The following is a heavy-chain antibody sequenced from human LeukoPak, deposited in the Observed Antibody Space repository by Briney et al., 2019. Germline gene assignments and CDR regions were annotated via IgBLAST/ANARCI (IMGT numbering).Heavy chain of an antibody. Sequence: PGGSLRLSCAASGFTFNTFNMNWVRQAPGKGLEWVSSITSGGDYIYYADSVKGRFTTSRDNAKNSLSLQLNSLRVEDAAVYYCARGHYDVLAASYKWTPDYWGQGTLVTVSS. D-gene: IGHD3-9*01. J-gene: IGHJ4*02. CDR3: ARGHYDVLAASYKWTPDY. CDR1: GFTFNTFN. CDR2: ITSGGDYI. V-gene: IGHV3-21*01.